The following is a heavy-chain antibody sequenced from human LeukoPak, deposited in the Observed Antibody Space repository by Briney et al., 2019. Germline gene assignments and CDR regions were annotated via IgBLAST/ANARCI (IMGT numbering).Heavy chain of an antibody. D-gene: IGHD6-13*01. Sequence: GASVKVSCKASVGTFSIYAISWVRQAPGQGREWVGRIIPILGIANYAQKFQGRVTITADKSTSTAYMEMSSLRSEDTAVYYCARGRRQQLVINWFDPWGQGTLVTVSS. CDR2: IIPILGIA. J-gene: IGHJ5*02. CDR3: ARGRRQQLVINWFDP. V-gene: IGHV1-69*04. CDR1: VGTFSIYA.